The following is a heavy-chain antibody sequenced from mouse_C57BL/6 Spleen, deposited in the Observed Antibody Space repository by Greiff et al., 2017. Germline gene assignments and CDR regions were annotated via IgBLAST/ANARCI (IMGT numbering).Heavy chain of an antibody. CDR2: VDPEDGET. Sequence: VQLQQSGAELVKPGASVKLSCTASGFNFKDYYMHWVKQRTEQGLEWIGRVDPEDGETKYDQKFKGKATMTADTSSNTAYLQLSSLTSEDSAVYYGARDGFNYFDYWGQGTTLTVSS. V-gene: IGHV14-2*01. D-gene: IGHD1-2*01. CDR1: GFNFKDYY. J-gene: IGHJ2*01. CDR3: ARDGFNYFDY.